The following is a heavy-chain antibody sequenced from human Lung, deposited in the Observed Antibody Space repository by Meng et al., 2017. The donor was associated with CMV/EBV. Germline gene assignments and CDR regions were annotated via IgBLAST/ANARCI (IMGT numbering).Heavy chain of an antibody. V-gene: IGHV4-4*02. Sequence: QVRLKEEGPGLGKHSGAPSLTSGVSGGSISSSNWWCWLRQPPGKGLEWSGEIYHSGSTNYNPSLKSRVTISVDKSKNQFSLKLSSVTAADTAVYYCASFPPPGKQWLVTDYWGQGTLVTVSS. CDR2: IYHSGST. CDR3: ASFPPPGKQWLVTDY. D-gene: IGHD6-19*01. CDR1: GGSISSSNW. J-gene: IGHJ4*02.